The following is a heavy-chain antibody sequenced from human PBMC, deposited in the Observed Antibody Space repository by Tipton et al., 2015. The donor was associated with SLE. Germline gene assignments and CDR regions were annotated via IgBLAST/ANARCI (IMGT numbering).Heavy chain of an antibody. Sequence: SLRLSCAASGFTFSSYGMHWVRQAPGKGLEWVAVIWHDGSNKYYADSVKGRFTISRDNSKNTLYLQMNSLRAEDTAVYYCAKTEPQWLVGAVDYWGQGTLVTVSS. CDR1: GFTFSSYG. CDR3: AKTEPQWLVGAVDY. CDR2: IWHDGSNK. J-gene: IGHJ4*02. D-gene: IGHD6-19*01. V-gene: IGHV3-30*18.